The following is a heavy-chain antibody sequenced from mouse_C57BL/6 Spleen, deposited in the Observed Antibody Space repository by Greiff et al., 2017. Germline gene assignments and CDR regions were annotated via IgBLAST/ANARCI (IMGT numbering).Heavy chain of an antibody. CDR1: GYSITSGYY. CDR2: ISYDGSN. J-gene: IGHJ1*03. D-gene: IGHD1-1*01. Sequence: EVQVVESGPGLVKPSQSLSLTCSVTGYSITSGYYWNWIRQFPGNKLEWMGYISYDGSNNYKPSLKNRISFTRDTSKNQFFLKLKSETTEYTATYYWARERIYYYGSSYWYFDVWGTGTTVTVSS. V-gene: IGHV3-6*01. CDR3: ARERIYYYGSSYWYFDV.